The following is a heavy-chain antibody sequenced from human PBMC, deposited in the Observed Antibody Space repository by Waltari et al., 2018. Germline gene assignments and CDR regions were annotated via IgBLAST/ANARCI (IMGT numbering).Heavy chain of an antibody. CDR3: ARSPRPILRYFDWPHYFDY. J-gene: IGHJ4*02. D-gene: IGHD3-9*01. CDR2: IKQDGSEK. CDR1: GFTFSSYW. V-gene: IGHV3-7*01. Sequence: VQLVESGGGLVQPGGSLRLSCAASGFTFSSYWLSWVRQAPGKGLEWVANIKQDGSEKYYVDSVKGRFTISRDNAKNSLYLQMNSLRAEDTAVYYCARSPRPILRYFDWPHYFDYWGQGTLVTVSS.